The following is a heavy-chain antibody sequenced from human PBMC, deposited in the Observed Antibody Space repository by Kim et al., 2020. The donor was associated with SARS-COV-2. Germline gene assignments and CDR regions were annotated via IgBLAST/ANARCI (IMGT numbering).Heavy chain of an antibody. J-gene: IGHJ4*02. D-gene: IGHD3-22*01. V-gene: IGHV3-33*05. CDR1: GFTFSSYG. CDR2: ISYDGSNK. Sequence: GGSLRLSCAASGFTFSSYGMHWVRQAPGKGLEWVAVISYDGSNKYYADSVKGRFTISRDNSKNTLYLQMNSLRAEDTAVYYCARTYSSGYYQYYFDYWGQGTLVTDSS. CDR3: ARTYSSGYYQYYFDY.